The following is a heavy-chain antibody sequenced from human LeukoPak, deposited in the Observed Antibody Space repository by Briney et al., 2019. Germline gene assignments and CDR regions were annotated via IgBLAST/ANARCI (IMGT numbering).Heavy chain of an antibody. J-gene: IGHJ4*02. D-gene: IGHD3-22*01. V-gene: IGHV1-69*05. Sequence: SVKVSCKASRGTFSSYGISWVRQAPGQGLEWMGGVIAIFGRVKYGQKFQGRATITTDESTSTAYMELSSLTSEDTGVYYCARGELGDSSGFSFFDYWGLGTLVTVSS. CDR3: ARGELGDSSGFSFFDY. CDR1: RGTFSSYG. CDR2: VIAIFGRV.